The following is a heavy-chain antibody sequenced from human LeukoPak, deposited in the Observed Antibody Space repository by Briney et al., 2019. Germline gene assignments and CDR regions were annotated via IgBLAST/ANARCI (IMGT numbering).Heavy chain of an antibody. J-gene: IGHJ5*02. CDR3: ARGSGANWFDP. Sequence: SETLSLTCAVSGGSISSGGYSWSWLRQPPGTGLEWIGYIYHSGSTYYNPSLKSRVTISVDRSKNQFSLKLSSVTAADTAVYYCARGSGANWFDPWGQGTLVTVSS. CDR1: GGSISSGGYS. D-gene: IGHD2-15*01. V-gene: IGHV4-30-2*01. CDR2: IYHSGST.